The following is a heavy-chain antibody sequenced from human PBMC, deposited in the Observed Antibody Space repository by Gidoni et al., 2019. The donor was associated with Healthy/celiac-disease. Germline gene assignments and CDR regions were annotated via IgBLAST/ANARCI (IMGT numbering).Heavy chain of an antibody. V-gene: IGHV4-39*01. Sequence: QLQLQESGPGLVKPSETLSLTCTVSGGSISSSSYYWGWIRQPPGKGLEWIGSIYYSGSTYYNPSLKSRVTISVDTSKNQFSLKLSSVTAADTAVYYCAGGYCSSTSCSLYYYYGMDVWGQGTTVTVSS. CDR3: AGGYCSSTSCSLYYYYGMDV. CDR1: GGSISSSSYY. D-gene: IGHD2-2*01. CDR2: IYYSGST. J-gene: IGHJ6*02.